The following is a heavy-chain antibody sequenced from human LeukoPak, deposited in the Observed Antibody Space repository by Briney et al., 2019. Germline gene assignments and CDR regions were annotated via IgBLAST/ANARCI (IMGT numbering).Heavy chain of an antibody. Sequence: ASVKVSCKASGYTLSGYYMHWVRQAPGQGLEWMGWINPNSGGTKSAQKFQGRVTMTRDTSISTAYMELSRLRSDDTAVYYCARQVGAPGHWFDPWGQGTLVTVSS. CDR1: GYTLSGYY. CDR3: ARQVGAPGHWFDP. D-gene: IGHD1-26*01. V-gene: IGHV1-2*02. CDR2: INPNSGGT. J-gene: IGHJ5*02.